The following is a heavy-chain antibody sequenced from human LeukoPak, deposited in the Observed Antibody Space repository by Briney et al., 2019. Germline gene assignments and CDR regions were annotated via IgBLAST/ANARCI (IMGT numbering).Heavy chain of an antibody. CDR1: GGSISSGGYY. V-gene: IGHV4-31*03. Sequence: PSETLSLTCTVSGGSISSGGYYWSWIRQHPGKGLEWIGYIYYSGSTYYNPSLKSRVTISVDTSKNQFSLKLSSVTAADTAVYYCARGYCSGGSCYEQGNDYWGQGTLVTVSS. CDR3: ARGYCSGGSCYEQGNDY. D-gene: IGHD2-15*01. CDR2: IYYSGST. J-gene: IGHJ4*02.